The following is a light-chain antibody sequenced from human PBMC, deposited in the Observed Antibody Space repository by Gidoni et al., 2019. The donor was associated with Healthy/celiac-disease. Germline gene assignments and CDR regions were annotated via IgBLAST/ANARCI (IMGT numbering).Light chain of an antibody. J-gene: IGKJ2*01. CDR3: QQSYSTLLYT. V-gene: IGKV1-39*01. Sequence: DIQMTQSPSSLSASVGARVTITCRASQSISSYLNWYQQKPGVPSRFSGSGSGTDFTLTISSLQPEDFATYYCQQSYSTLLYTFGQGTKLEIK. CDR1: QSISSY.